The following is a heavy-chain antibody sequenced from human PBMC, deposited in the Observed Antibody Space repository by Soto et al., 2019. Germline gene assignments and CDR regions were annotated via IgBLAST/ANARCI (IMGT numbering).Heavy chain of an antibody. D-gene: IGHD2-21*02. V-gene: IGHV1-58*01. J-gene: IGHJ3*01. CDR3: VAEMYSGGGCCSFDF. CDR2: IIVASGRT. CDR1: GFTFTNSA. Sequence: ASVKVSCKTSGFTFTNSAVQWVRQARGQRLEWIGWIIVASGRTNYAREVQERVTISRDTSTSTAYMELSGLRSEDTAVYYCVAEMYSGGGCCSFDFWGQGTMVTVSS.